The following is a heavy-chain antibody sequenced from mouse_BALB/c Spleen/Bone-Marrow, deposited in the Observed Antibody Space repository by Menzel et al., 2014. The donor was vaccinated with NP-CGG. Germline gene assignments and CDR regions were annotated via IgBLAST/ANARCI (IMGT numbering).Heavy chain of an antibody. CDR2: IWAGGST. V-gene: IGHV2-9*02. CDR3: ARALDSSGYGFAY. J-gene: IGHJ3*01. D-gene: IGHD3-2*01. Sequence: HVQLKESGPGLVAPSQSLSITCTVSGFSLTSYGVHWVRQPPGKGLEWLGVIWAGGSTNYNSALMSRLSISKDNSKGQVFLKMNSLQTDDTAMYYCARALDSSGYGFAYWGQGTLVTVSA. CDR1: GFSLTSYG.